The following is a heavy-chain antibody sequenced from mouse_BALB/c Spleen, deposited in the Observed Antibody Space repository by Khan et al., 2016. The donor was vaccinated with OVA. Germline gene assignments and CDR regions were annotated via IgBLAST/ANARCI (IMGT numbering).Heavy chain of an antibody. V-gene: IGHV1S132*01. CDR1: GYTFTSYW. Sequence: QVQLKESGAELVKPGASVKLSCKTSGYTFTSYWIQWVKQRPGQGLGWIGQIFPGTGTTYHNENFKGKATLTVDTSSSTAYMQLSSLTSEDSAVYVCARGYFGNYEFVYWGQGTLVTVSP. D-gene: IGHD2-1*01. CDR3: ARGYFGNYEFVY. CDR2: IFPGTGTT. J-gene: IGHJ3*01.